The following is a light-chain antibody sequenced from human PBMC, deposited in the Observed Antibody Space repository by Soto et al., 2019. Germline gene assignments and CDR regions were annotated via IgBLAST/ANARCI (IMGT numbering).Light chain of an antibody. CDR3: QQYYSTPYT. CDR2: WAS. CDR1: RSVLYSSNTKNY. Sequence: DIVMTQSPDSLAVSLGERATIKCKSSRSVLYSSNTKNYLAWYQHKPGQPPKLRFYWASTRESGVPDRFSGGVSGTDFTLTINSLQPEDVAVYYCQQYYSTPYTFGQGTNLEIK. J-gene: IGKJ2*01. V-gene: IGKV4-1*01.